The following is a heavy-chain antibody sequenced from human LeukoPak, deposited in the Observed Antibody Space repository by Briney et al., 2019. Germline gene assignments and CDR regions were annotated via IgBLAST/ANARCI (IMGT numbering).Heavy chain of an antibody. CDR2: IYTSGST. CDR3: ARLVGYSYEYYFDY. CDR1: GGSISSGSYY. V-gene: IGHV4-61*02. D-gene: IGHD5-18*01. Sequence: PSQTLSLTCTVSGGSISSGSYYWSWIRQPAGKGLEWIGRIYTSGSTNYNPSLMSRVTISVDTSKNQFSLKLSSVTAADTAVYYCARLVGYSYEYYFDYWGQGTLVTVSS. J-gene: IGHJ4*02.